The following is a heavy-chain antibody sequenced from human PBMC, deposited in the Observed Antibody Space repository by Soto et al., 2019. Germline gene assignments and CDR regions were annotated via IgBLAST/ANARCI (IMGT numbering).Heavy chain of an antibody. J-gene: IGHJ4*02. Sequence: QVQLQESGPGLVKPSGTLSLTCAVSSGSISSSNWWSWVRQPPGKGLEWIGEIYHSGSTNYNPSLKSRVTISVDKSKNQFSLNLSSVTAADTAVYYCARARREHYYGSGKAGFDYWGQGTLVTVSS. CDR1: SGSISSSNW. CDR3: ARARREHYYGSGKAGFDY. V-gene: IGHV4-4*02. D-gene: IGHD3-10*01. CDR2: IYHSGST.